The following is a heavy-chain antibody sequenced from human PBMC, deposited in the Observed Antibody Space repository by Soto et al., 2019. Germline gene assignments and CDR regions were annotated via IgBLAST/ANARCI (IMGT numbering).Heavy chain of an antibody. V-gene: IGHV3-53*05. CDR1: GVTVSSNH. J-gene: IGHJ4*02. CDR2: IYHDGTT. CDR3: GKGGRQWLVTSDFNY. Sequence: GGSLRLSCVFSGVTVSSNHVTWVRRPTGKGLQWVSAIYHDGTTYYADSVKGRFTISRDSSKDTVSLEMTSLRAEDTAVYYCGKGGRQWLVTSDFNYWGQGALVTVSS. D-gene: IGHD6-19*01.